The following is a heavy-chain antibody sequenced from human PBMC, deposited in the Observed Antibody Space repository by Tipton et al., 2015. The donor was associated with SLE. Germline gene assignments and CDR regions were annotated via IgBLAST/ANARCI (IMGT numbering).Heavy chain of an antibody. CDR3: ARDARVGYSTTRGRLSRGDGFHV. V-gene: IGHV4-4*08. CDR2: VCNSVST. Sequence: LSLTCTVSGASVSSFCWNRIRQSPGKGLEWIACVCNSVSTNYDPSLKSRGTISVDTSKNHFSLELTSVTAADTAVYYCARDARVGYSTTRGRLSRGDGFHVWGQGTGVSVSS. CDR1: GASVSSFC. J-gene: IGHJ3*01. D-gene: IGHD5-24*01.